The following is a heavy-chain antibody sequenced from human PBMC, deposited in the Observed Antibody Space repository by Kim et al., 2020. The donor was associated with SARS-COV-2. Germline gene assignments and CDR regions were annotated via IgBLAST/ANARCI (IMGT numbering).Heavy chain of an antibody. CDR2: ISSSGSFI. V-gene: IGHV3-11*01. D-gene: IGHD3-22*01. J-gene: IGHJ3*02. CDR1: GFIFSDYY. Sequence: GGSLRLSCAASGFIFSDYYMSWIRQAPGKGLEWVSYISSSGSFIYYADSVKGRFTISRDNAKNSLYLQINSLRVEDTAVFYCARDGALPTDYDSSGYLQAFDIWGQGTMVTVSS. CDR3: ARDGALPTDYDSSGYLQAFDI.